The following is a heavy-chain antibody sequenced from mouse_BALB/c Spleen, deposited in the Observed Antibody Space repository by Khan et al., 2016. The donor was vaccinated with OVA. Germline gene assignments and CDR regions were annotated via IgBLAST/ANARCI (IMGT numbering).Heavy chain of an antibody. CDR3: ARSASYWFFDV. V-gene: IGHV9-3-1*01. Sequence: LVESGPELKKPGETVKISCKASGYTFTNYGMNWVKQAPGKGLKWMGWINTSTGEPTYADDFKGRFAFSLETSANTAYLQINNLKNEDTATYFCARSASYWFFDVWGAGTTVTVSS. CDR1: GYTFTNYG. CDR2: INTSTGEP. J-gene: IGHJ1*01. D-gene: IGHD6-1*01.